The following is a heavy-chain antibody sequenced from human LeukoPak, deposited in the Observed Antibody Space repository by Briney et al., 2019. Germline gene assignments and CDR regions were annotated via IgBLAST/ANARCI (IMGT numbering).Heavy chain of an antibody. D-gene: IGHD3-10*01. CDR3: ARDRDHAFDI. Sequence: GGSRRLSCAASGFTVNTYSMNWVRQAPGKGLEWVSYISSSSGTISNADSVKGRFTISTDNAKNSLYLQMNSLRDEDTGVYYCARDRDHAFDIWGQGTMVTVSS. J-gene: IGHJ3*02. CDR1: GFTVNTYS. V-gene: IGHV3-48*02. CDR2: ISSSSGTI.